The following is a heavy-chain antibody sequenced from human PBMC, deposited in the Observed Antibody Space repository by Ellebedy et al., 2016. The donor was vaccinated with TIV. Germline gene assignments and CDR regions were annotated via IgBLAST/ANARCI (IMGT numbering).Heavy chain of an antibody. J-gene: IGHJ3*02. CDR3: ARLNGDYQDALDM. D-gene: IGHD4-17*01. Sequence: LRLSXTVSGGSINSGTSYWSWVRQRPGKGLEWIGYIYYTGSTDYSPSFKSRLDISIDTSKSQFSLKLRSVTVADTAVYYCARLNGDYQDALDMWGQGTLVTVSS. CDR1: GGSINSGTSY. CDR2: IYYTGST. V-gene: IGHV4-31*03.